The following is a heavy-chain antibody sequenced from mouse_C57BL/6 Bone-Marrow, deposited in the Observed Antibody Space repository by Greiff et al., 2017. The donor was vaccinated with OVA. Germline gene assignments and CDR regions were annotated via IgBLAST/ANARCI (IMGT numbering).Heavy chain of an antibody. CDR3: ARGRRCLEGFAY. CDR2: INPNNGGT. V-gene: IGHV1-26*01. Sequence: EVQLQQSGPELVKPGASVKISCKASGYTFTDYYMNWVKQSHGKSLEWIGDINPNNGGTGYNQKFKGKATLTVDKSSSTAYMELRSLTSEDSAVYYCARGRRCLEGFAYWGQGTLVTVSA. D-gene: IGHD6-1*01. CDR1: GYTFTDYY. J-gene: IGHJ3*01.